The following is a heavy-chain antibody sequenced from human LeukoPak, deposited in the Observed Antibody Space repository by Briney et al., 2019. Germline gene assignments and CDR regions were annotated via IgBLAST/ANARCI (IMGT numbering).Heavy chain of an antibody. D-gene: IGHD6-13*01. CDR2: IDPSDSYT. CDR1: GYSFISYW. Sequence: GESLRISCRGSGYSFISYWITWVRQMPGKGLEWVGKIDPSDSYTNYSPSFQGHVTISADKSFSTAYLQWTSLKASDTAMYYCARHAKAYGSSCDYWGQGTLVTVSS. J-gene: IGHJ4*02. CDR3: ARHAKAYGSSCDY. V-gene: IGHV5-10-1*01.